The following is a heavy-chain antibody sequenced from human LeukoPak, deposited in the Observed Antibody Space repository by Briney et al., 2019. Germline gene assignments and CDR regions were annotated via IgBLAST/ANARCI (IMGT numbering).Heavy chain of an antibody. J-gene: IGHJ4*02. Sequence: PGGSLRLSCAASGFTFDDYAMHWVRQAPGKGLEWVSGISWNSGSIGYADSVKGRFTISRDNAENSLYLQMNSLRVEDTALYYCAKVGRIAADWGQGTLVTVSS. V-gene: IGHV3-9*01. D-gene: IGHD6-13*01. CDR3: AKVGRIAAD. CDR1: GFTFDDYA. CDR2: ISWNSGSI.